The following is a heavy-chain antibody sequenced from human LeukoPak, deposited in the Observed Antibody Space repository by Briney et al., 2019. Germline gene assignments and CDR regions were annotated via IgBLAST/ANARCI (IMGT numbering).Heavy chain of an antibody. V-gene: IGHV3-43*02. CDR2: INKDGDAT. Sequence: AGSLRLTSTASGFTFGACAMHWIRQVPGKGLEWVSLINKDGDATYYADPVNGRFTISRDNSKNSLYLQLNSLTSEDSALYYCATWAFYHGLDAWGRGSTVTVSS. CDR3: ATWAFYHGLDA. CDR1: GFTFGACA. J-gene: IGHJ6*02. D-gene: IGHD1-26*01.